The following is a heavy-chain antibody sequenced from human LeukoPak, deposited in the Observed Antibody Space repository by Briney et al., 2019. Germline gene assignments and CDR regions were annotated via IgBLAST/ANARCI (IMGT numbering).Heavy chain of an antibody. CDR1: GFTFRSYA. Sequence: PGGSLRLSCAASGFTFRSYAMNRVRQAPGKGLEWVSTISSSGSSTYYPDSVKGWFTISRDNSKNTLYLVMNSLRAEDTAEYYCAKDGPASWGYFDYWGQGTLVTVSS. CDR2: ISSSGSST. V-gene: IGHV3-23*01. D-gene: IGHD3-16*01. J-gene: IGHJ4*02. CDR3: AKDGPASWGYFDY.